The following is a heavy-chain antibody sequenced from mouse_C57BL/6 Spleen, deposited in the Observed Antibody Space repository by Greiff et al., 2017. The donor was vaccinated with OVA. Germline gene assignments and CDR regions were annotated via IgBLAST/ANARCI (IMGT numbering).Heavy chain of an antibody. V-gene: IGHV1-69*01. Sequence: QVQLQQSGPELVMPGASVKLSCKASGYTFTSYWMHWVKQRPGQGLEWIGQLDPSDSYTNYNQKFKGKSTLTVDKSSSTAYMQLSSLTSEDSAVYYCARREDYAMDYWGQGTSVTVSS. CDR1: GYTFTSYW. CDR3: ARREDYAMDY. J-gene: IGHJ4*01. CDR2: LDPSDSYT.